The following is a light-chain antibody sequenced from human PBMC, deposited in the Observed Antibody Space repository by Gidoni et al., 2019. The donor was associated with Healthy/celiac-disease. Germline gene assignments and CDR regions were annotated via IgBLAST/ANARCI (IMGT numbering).Light chain of an antibody. CDR2: DAA. CDR3: QQRSNWLGT. V-gene: IGKV3-11*01. Sequence: EIVFTQSPATLSLSPGERATLSCRASQSVSSSISWYQQKPGQAPRLLIYDAANRATLIPARFSGSGSGTDFTLTTSSIVPEEFAVYYCQQRSNWLGTFGPGTKVDIK. J-gene: IGKJ3*01. CDR1: QSVSSS.